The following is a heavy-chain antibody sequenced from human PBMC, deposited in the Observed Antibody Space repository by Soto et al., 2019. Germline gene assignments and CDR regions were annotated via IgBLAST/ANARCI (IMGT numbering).Heavy chain of an antibody. CDR3: ARDPAVAGTGFDY. Sequence: GGSLRLPCAASRFTFSDYSMNWVRQAPGKGLEWVSYISGGGETIYYADSVKGRFTISRDNSKNTLYLQMNSLRAEDTAVYYCARDPAVAGTGFDYWGQGTLVTVSS. V-gene: IGHV3-48*01. J-gene: IGHJ4*02. CDR1: RFTFSDYS. D-gene: IGHD6-19*01. CDR2: ISGGGETI.